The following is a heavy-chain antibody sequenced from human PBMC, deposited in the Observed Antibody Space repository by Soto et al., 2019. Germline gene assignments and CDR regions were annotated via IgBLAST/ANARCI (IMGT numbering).Heavy chain of an antibody. CDR2: LSYDGSNE. CDR3: AKEVGYCISPSGLNDRSFYYGMDV. V-gene: IGHV3-30*18. J-gene: IGHJ6*02. Sequence: QVHLEESGGGVVQPGRSLRLSCAASGFTFSDYGMHWVRKTPDKRLEWVALLSYDGSNEYYTDSVKGRFTISRDISKNTLYLLMNSLRAEDTAVYYCAKEVGYCISPSGLNDRSFYYGMDVRGQGTTVIVSS. CDR1: GFTFSDYG. D-gene: IGHD2-2*01.